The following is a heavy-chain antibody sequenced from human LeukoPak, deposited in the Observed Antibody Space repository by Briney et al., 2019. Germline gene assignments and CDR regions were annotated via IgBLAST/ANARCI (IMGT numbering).Heavy chain of an antibody. V-gene: IGHV3-7*04. CDR3: AKDCSGGSCYDY. J-gene: IGHJ4*02. D-gene: IGHD2-15*01. CDR2: IKYDGSEK. CDR1: GFTFSDHY. Sequence: PGGSLRLSCAASGFTFSDHYMDWVRQAPGKGLEWVANIKYDGSEKYYVDSVRGRFTISRDNAKNSLYLQMNSLTPEDTAVYFCAKDCSGGSCYDYWGQGTLVTVSS.